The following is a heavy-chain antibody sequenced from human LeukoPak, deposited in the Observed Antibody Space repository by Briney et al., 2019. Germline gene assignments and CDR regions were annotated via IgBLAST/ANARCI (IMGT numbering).Heavy chain of an antibody. Sequence: PSETLSLTCTVSGGSISSYYWSWIRQPPGKGLEWIGYIYYSGSTNYNPSLKSRVTISVDTSKNQFSLKLSSVTAAATAGYYCARGGGSGTDYWGQGTLVTVSS. CDR3: ARGGGSGTDY. CDR2: IYYSGST. D-gene: IGHD1-26*01. V-gene: IGHV4-59*01. CDR1: GGSISSYY. J-gene: IGHJ4*02.